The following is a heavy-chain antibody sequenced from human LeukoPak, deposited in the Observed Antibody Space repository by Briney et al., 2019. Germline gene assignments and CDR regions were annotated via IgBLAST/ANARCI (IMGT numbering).Heavy chain of an antibody. CDR1: GFTFSSYA. J-gene: IGHJ4*02. V-gene: IGHV3-43*02. D-gene: IGHD3-10*02. CDR2: ISWDGVST. Sequence: PGGSLRLSCAASGFTFSSYAMSWVRQAPGKGLEWVSFISWDGVSTYYADSVKGRFTISRDNSKNTLDLQMNNLRAEDTAVYYCARDHYYVPDYWGQGTLVTVSS. CDR3: ARDHYYVPDY.